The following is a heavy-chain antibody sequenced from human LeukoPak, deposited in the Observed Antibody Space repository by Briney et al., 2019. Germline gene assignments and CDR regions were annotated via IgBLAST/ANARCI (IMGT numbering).Heavy chain of an antibody. D-gene: IGHD1-26*01. CDR3: AREGVGAIDY. V-gene: IGHV4-39*07. J-gene: IGHJ4*02. CDR2: INHSGST. Sequence: KPSQTLSLTCTVSGGSISSGSYYWGWVRQPPGKGLEWIGEINHSGSTNYNPSLKSRVTTSVDTSKNQFSLKLSSVTAADTAVYYCAREGVGAIDYWGQGTLVTVSS. CDR1: GGSISSGSYY.